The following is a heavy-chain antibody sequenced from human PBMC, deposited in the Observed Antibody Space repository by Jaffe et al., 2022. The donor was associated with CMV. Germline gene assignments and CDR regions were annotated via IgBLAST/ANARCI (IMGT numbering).Heavy chain of an antibody. D-gene: IGHD3-10*01. CDR2: MNPNSGNT. J-gene: IGHJ4*02. CDR3: ARGPNYYGSGSYWYYFDY. Sequence: QVQLVQSGAEVKKPGASVKVSCKASGYTFTSYDINWVRQATGQGLEWMGWMNPNSGNTGYAQKFQGRVTMTRNTSISTAYMELSSLRSEDTAVYYCARGPNYYGSGSYWYYFDYWGQGTLVTVSS. CDR1: GYTFTSYD. V-gene: IGHV1-8*01.